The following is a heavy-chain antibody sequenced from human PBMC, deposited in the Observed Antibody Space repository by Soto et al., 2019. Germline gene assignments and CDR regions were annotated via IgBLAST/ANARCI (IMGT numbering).Heavy chain of an antibody. D-gene: IGHD3-22*01. V-gene: IGHV3-23*01. CDR1: GFTFSSYA. Sequence: EVQLLESGGGSVQPGGSLRLSCAASGFTFSSYAMSWVRQAPGKGLEWVSGIIGSGVTTYYADSVKGRFTISRDNSKNTLSLQMNSQPAEETALYFCAKNSSDSARTAFDIWGQGTMVTVSS. CDR2: IIGSGVTT. CDR3: AKNSSDSARTAFDI. J-gene: IGHJ3*02.